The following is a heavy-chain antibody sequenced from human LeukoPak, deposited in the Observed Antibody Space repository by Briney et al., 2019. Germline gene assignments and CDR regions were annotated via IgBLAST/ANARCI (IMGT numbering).Heavy chain of an antibody. CDR1: GYTFSSYA. V-gene: IGHV3-23*01. J-gene: IGHJ4*02. CDR3: AKDLAVAGAAFFDY. D-gene: IGHD6-19*01. Sequence: GSPRLSCAASGYTFSSYAMSWVRQAPGKGLEWVSAISSSGGSTYYADSVKGRSTISRDNSKYTLYLQMNSLRAEDTAVYYFAKDLAVAGAAFFDYWGQGTLAGVSS. CDR2: ISSSGGST.